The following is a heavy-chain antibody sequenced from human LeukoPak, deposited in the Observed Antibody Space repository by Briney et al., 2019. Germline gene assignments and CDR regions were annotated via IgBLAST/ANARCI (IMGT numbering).Heavy chain of an antibody. CDR2: INTSGTT. Sequence: SETLSLTCTVSGCSISSYYWSWIRQRAGKGWEWIVRINTSGTTNYNASLKSRVAMSVDTSKNQCSLKLSSVTAADTAVYYCARDRYYYDSSGYFAFDIWGERTMVTVSS. D-gene: IGHD3-22*01. CDR1: GCSISSYY. J-gene: IGHJ3*02. V-gene: IGHV4-4*07. CDR3: ARDRYYYDSSGYFAFDI.